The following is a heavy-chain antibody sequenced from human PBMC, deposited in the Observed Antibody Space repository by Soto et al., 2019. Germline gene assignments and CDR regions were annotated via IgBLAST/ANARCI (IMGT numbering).Heavy chain of an antibody. CDR2: IYPADSET. V-gene: IGHV5-51*01. Sequence: PGESLKISCKGSGYRFISYWIGWVRQMPGKGLEYMGIIYPADSETRYSPSFQGQVTISADKSISTAYLQWSSLKASDTAIYYCARLEYYGSTSYYENWGQGTLVTVSS. D-gene: IGHD3-10*01. J-gene: IGHJ4*02. CDR3: ARLEYYGSTSYYEN. CDR1: GYRFISYW.